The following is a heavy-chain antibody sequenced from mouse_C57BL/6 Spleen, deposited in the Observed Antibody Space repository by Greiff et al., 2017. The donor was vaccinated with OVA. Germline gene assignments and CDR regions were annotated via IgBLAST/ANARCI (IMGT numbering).Heavy chain of an antibody. J-gene: IGHJ2*01. CDR3: ASGRWLLGRFDY. D-gene: IGHD2-3*01. Sequence: EVKLVESGPGLVKPSQSLSLTCSVTGYSITSGYYWNWIRQFPGNKLEWMGYISYDGSNNYNPSLKNRISITRDTSKNQFFLKLNSVTTEDTATYYCASGRWLLGRFDYWGQGTTLTVSS. CDR2: ISYDGSN. V-gene: IGHV3-6*01. CDR1: GYSITSGYY.